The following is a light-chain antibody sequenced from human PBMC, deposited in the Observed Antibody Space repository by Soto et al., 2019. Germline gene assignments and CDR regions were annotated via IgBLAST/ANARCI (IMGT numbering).Light chain of an antibody. CDR3: SSYTISNAWV. CDR1: SSDVGAYNY. J-gene: IGLJ3*02. CDR2: DVN. Sequence: QSALTQPASMSGSPGQSITISCTGTSSDVGAYNYVSWCQQHPGKAPKVIIYDVNNRPSGVSNRFSGSKSGNTASLTISGLQAEDEADYYCSSYTISNAWVFGGGTKLTVL. V-gene: IGLV2-14*01.